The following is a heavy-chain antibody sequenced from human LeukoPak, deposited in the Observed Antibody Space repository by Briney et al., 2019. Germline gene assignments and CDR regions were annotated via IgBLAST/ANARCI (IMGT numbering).Heavy chain of an antibody. J-gene: IGHJ4*02. CDR1: GGTFSSYA. CDR3: ARDNPDDYYGSGSQNDY. D-gene: IGHD3-10*01. CDR2: IIPIFGTP. Sequence: ASVKVSCKASGGTFSSYAISWVRQAPGQGLEWMGGIIPIFGTPDYAQKFQGRVTITADKSTSTAYMELRSLRSDDTAVYYCARDNPDDYYGSGSQNDYWGQGTLVTVSS. V-gene: IGHV1-69*06.